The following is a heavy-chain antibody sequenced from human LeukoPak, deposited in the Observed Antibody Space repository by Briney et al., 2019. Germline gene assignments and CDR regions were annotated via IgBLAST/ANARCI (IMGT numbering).Heavy chain of an antibody. Sequence: GGSLRLSCAASGFTVSSNYMTWVRQAPGKGLEWVSVIYSGGNTYYADSVKGRFTNSRDNTKNTLYLQMNSLRADDTAVYYCARDVGFIVGATPGAFDIWGQGTMVTVSS. V-gene: IGHV3-66*01. J-gene: IGHJ3*02. CDR2: IYSGGNT. D-gene: IGHD1-26*01. CDR3: ARDVGFIVGATPGAFDI. CDR1: GFTVSSNY.